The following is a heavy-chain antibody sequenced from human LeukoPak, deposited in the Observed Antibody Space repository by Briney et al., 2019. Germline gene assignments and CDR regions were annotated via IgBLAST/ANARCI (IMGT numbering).Heavy chain of an antibody. CDR2: ISGSGSST. CDR3: VRDRGAYYYETGY. D-gene: IGHD3-22*01. V-gene: IGHV3-23*01. Sequence: GGSLRLSCAASGFTFSSYAMSWVRQAPGKGLEWVSAISGSGSSTYYADSVKGRFTISRDNSKNTLYLQMNSLRAEDTAVYYCVRDRGAYYYETGYWGQGTLVTVSS. CDR1: GFTFSSYA. J-gene: IGHJ4*02.